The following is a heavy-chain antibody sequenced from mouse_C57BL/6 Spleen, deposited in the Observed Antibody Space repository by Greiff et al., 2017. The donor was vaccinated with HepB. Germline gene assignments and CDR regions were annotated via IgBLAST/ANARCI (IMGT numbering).Heavy chain of an antibody. CDR3: ARSEVRSWYFDV. CDR2: IHPNSGST. V-gene: IGHV1-64*01. CDR1: GYTFTSYW. J-gene: IGHJ1*03. Sequence: QVQLQQPGAELVKPGASVKLSCKASGYTFTSYWMHWVKPRPGQGLEWIGMIHPNSGSTNYNEKFKSKATLTVDKSSSTAYMQLSSLTSEDSAVYYCARSEVRSWYFDVWGTGTTVTVSS. D-gene: IGHD2-14*01.